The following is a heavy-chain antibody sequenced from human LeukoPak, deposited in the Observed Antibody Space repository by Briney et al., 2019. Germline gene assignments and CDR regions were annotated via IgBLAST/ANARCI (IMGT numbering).Heavy chain of an antibody. D-gene: IGHD4-17*01. CDR1: GGSISSYY. V-gene: IGHV4-59*01. J-gene: IGHJ4*02. Sequence: SETLSLTCTVSGGSISSYYWSWIRQLPGKGLEWIGYIYYSGSTNYNPSLKSRVTISVDTSKNQFSLKLSSVTAADTAVYYCAREGDYGDYGEPFDYWGQGTLVTVSS. CDR3: AREGDYGDYGEPFDY. CDR2: IYYSGST.